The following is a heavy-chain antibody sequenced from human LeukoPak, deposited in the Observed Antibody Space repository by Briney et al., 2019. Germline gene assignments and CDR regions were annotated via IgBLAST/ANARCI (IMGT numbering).Heavy chain of an antibody. CDR1: GFTFSGYW. V-gene: IGHV3-21*01. J-gene: IGHJ4*02. CDR2: ISSSSSYI. CDR3: ARDYFMRGSGWNY. Sequence: PGGSLRLSCVASGFTFSGYWMHWVRQDPRKGLEWVSSISSSSSYIYYADSVKGRFTISRDNAKNSLYLQMNSLRAEDTAVYYCARDYFMRGSGWNYWGQGTLVTVSS. D-gene: IGHD6-19*01.